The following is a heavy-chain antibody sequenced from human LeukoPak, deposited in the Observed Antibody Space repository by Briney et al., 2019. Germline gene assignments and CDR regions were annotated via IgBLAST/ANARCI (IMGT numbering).Heavy chain of an antibody. V-gene: IGHV4-34*01. CDR1: GGSFSGYY. Sequence: PSETLSLTCGVYGGSFSGYYWSWIPEPPGKGVEWIGEINHSGSTNYNPSLKSRVTISVDTSKTQFSLKLSSVTAADTAVYYCASRYGSGSDSNWFDPWGQGTLVTVSS. D-gene: IGHD3-10*01. CDR2: INHSGST. J-gene: IGHJ5*02. CDR3: ASRYGSGSDSNWFDP.